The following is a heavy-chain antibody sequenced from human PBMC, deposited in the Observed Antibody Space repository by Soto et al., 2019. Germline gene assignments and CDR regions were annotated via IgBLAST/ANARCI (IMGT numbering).Heavy chain of an antibody. V-gene: IGHV1-24*01. CDR3: ATDFGTRYSQTYAYFDC. CDR1: GYTLTELS. J-gene: IGHJ4*02. D-gene: IGHD1-1*01. Sequence: ASVKVSCKVSGYTLTELSMHWVRQAPGKGLEWMGGFDPEDGETIYAQKFQGRVTMTEDTSTDTAYMELSSLRSEDTAVYYCATDFGTRYSQTYAYFDCGRQGPPVNVS. CDR2: FDPEDGET.